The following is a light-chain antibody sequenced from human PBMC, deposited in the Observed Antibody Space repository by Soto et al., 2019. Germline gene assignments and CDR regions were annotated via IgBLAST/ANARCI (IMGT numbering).Light chain of an antibody. CDR3: QQSYSTTWT. Sequence: DIQRTQSPSSLSASVGDRVTITCRASQSISTYLNWYQQKPGKAPELMIFAASSLQSGVPSRFSGSGSGTDFTLTISSLQPEDFATYSSQQSYSTTWTFGQRGKVDNK. J-gene: IGKJ1*01. CDR2: AAS. CDR1: QSISTY. V-gene: IGKV1-39*01.